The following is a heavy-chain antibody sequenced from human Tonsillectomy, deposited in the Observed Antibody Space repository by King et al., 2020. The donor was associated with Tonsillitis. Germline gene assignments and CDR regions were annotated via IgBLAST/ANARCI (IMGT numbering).Heavy chain of an antibody. Sequence: VQLVESGGGLVKPGRSLRLSCTASGFTFGDYAVNWFRQAPGMGLEWVGFIRSKAYGGTTEYAASVKGRFTISRDDSKSIAYLQMNSLKTEDTAVYYCTRTDYYYGMDVWGQGTTVTVSS. CDR2: IRSKAYGGTT. J-gene: IGHJ6*02. CDR3: TRTDYYYGMDV. CDR1: GFTFGDYA. V-gene: IGHV3-49*05.